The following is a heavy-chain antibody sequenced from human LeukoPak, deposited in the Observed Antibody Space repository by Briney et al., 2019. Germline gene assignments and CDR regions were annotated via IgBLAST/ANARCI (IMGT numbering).Heavy chain of an antibody. V-gene: IGHV3-23*01. Sequence: PXGSLRLSCAPSGFTFTNYAMSWVRQAPGKGLEWVSSITGSGDSAYYADSVKGRFTISRDNSKDTLYLQMNSLRAEDTAIYFCAKDEAWRPAADWGQGTLVTVSS. CDR1: GFTFTNYA. J-gene: IGHJ4*02. D-gene: IGHD2-2*01. CDR3: AKDEAWRPAAD. CDR2: ITGSGDSA.